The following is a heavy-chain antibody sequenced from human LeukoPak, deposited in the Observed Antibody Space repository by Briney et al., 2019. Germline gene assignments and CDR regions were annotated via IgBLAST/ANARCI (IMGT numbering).Heavy chain of an antibody. V-gene: IGHV3-30*03. Sequence: GRSLRLSCAASGFTFSSYGMHWVRQAPGKGLEWVAVISYDGSNKYYADSVKGRFTISRDNSKNTLYLQMNSLRAEDTAVYYCARRDSSGWYAMDYWGQGTLVTVSS. J-gene: IGHJ4*02. CDR2: ISYDGSNK. CDR3: ARRDSSGWYAMDY. CDR1: GFTFSSYG. D-gene: IGHD6-19*01.